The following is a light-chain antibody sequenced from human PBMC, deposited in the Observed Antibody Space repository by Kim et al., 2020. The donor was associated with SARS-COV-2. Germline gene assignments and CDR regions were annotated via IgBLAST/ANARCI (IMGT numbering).Light chain of an antibody. CDR3: QHYNGFPFT. J-gene: IGKJ4*01. CDR2: SAS. Sequence: ASVGDRVTITSRASQGIGNFLAWYQEKPGKAPKSLIYSASILQSGVPSKFRGSGSGTDFTLTISSLQPEDFATYYCQHYNGFPFTFGGGTKVDIK. CDR1: QGIGNF. V-gene: IGKV1-16*02.